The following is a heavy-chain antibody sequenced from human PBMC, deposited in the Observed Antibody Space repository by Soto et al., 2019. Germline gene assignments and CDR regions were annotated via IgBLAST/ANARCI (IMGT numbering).Heavy chain of an antibody. CDR2: IYYSGST. J-gene: IGHJ6*03. D-gene: IGHD6-19*01. CDR1: GGSISGYY. CDR3: ASNLMSVSGMEDYYYLCYYMDV. V-gene: IGHV4-59*08. Sequence: SETLSLTCTVSGGSISGYYWSWIRQPPGKGLEWIGYIYYSGSTQYNPSLKSRVSMSADTSKNQFSLKLSSVTAADTAVYYCASNLMSVSGMEDYYYLCYYMDVWGKGTTVTVSS.